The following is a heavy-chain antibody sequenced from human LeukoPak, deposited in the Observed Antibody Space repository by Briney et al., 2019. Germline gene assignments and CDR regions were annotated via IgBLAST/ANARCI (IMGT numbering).Heavy chain of an antibody. CDR2: IYHSGST. D-gene: IGHD1-26*01. V-gene: IGHV4-30-2*01. J-gene: IGHJ3*02. CDR3: ARGESRWELLRYEAFDI. CDR1: GGSISSGGYS. Sequence: SQTLSLTCAVSGGSISSGGYSWSWIRQPQGKGLEWIGYIYHSGSTYYNPSLKSRVTISVDRSKNQFSLKLSSVTAADTAVYYCARGESRWELLRYEAFDIWGQGTMVTVSS.